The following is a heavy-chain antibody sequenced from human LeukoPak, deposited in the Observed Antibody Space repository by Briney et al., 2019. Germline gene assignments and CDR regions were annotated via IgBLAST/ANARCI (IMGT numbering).Heavy chain of an antibody. CDR3: GRQMIEGRHYYSMDV. D-gene: IGHD3-22*01. V-gene: IGHV3-30*02. CDR1: GFIFSSFG. J-gene: IGHJ6*03. Sequence: GGSLRLSCAASGFIFSSFGMHWVRQGPGKGLEWLAFIRYDESNKYHADSVKGRFTISRDNSKNTVYLQMNSLRGEDTAVYFCGRQMIEGRHYYSMDVWGKGTSVTVSS. CDR2: IRYDESNK.